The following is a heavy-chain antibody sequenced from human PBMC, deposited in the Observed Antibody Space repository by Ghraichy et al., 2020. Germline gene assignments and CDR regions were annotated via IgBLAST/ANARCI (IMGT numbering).Heavy chain of an antibody. J-gene: IGHJ3*02. CDR1: EFTFSSYT. CDR3: AREISGRPHNDAFDI. D-gene: IGHD1-26*01. CDR2: ISGDLAYI. V-gene: IGHV3-21*01. Sequence: GGSLRLSCAASEFTFSSYTMNWVRQAPGEGLEWISSISGDLAYIFYADSFRGRFIISRDNAKNSLSLQMNSLRVEDTAVYYCAREISGRPHNDAFDIWGQGTMVTVSS.